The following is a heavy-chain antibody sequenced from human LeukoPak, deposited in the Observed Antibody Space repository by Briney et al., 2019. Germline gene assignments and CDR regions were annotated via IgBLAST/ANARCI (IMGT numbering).Heavy chain of an antibody. CDR3: ARALDSSGYLLV. D-gene: IGHD3-22*01. Sequence: PGGSLRLSCAASGFTFSSYSMNWVRQAPGKGLEWVSSISSSSSYIYYADSVKGRFTISRDNAKNSLYLQMNSLRAEDTAVYYCARALDSSGYLLVWGQGTLVTVSS. CDR2: ISSSSSYI. J-gene: IGHJ4*02. CDR1: GFTFSSYS. V-gene: IGHV3-21*01.